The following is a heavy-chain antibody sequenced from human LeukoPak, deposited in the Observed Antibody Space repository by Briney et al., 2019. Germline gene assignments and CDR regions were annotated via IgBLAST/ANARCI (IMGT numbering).Heavy chain of an antibody. CDR2: ISSSGSTI. J-gene: IGHJ5*02. CDR3: AGGILLWFGELSSPHWFDP. Sequence: PGGSLRLSCAASGFTFSSYEMNWVRQAPGKGLEWVSYISSSGSTIYYADSVKGRFTISRDNAKNSLYLQMNSLRAEDTAVYYCAGGILLWFGELSSPHWFDPWGQGTLVTVSS. V-gene: IGHV3-48*03. D-gene: IGHD3-10*01. CDR1: GFTFSSYE.